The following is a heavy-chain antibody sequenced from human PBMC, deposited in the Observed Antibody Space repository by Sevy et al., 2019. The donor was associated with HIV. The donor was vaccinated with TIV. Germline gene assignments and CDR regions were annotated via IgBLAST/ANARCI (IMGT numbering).Heavy chain of an antibody. CDR1: GFSFSTYW. D-gene: IGHD3-16*01. Sequence: GGSLRLSCAASGFSFSTYWMPWVRQAPGKGLEWVATMKQDGTERDYVDSVKGRFTISRDNTKTSPFLQMNSLSAEDTGVYDCLIEGLGGFSYILDCGGQGTLVTVSS. J-gene: IGHJ4*02. CDR3: LIEGLGGFSYILDC. V-gene: IGHV3-7*01. CDR2: MKQDGTER.